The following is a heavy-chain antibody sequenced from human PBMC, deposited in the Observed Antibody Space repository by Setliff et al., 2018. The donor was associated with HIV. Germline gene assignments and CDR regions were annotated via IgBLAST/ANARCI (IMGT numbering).Heavy chain of an antibody. CDR3: ARLNQQWLVRDSGSNWFDP. J-gene: IGHJ5*02. CDR1: GGSINNDIYF. V-gene: IGHV4-61*01. CDR2: IYYSGST. D-gene: IGHD6-19*01. Sequence: PSETLSLTCSVSGGSINNDIYFWSWIRQHPGKGLEWIGYIYYSGSTNYNPSLKSRVTISVDTSKKQFSLKLSSVTAADTAVYYCARLNQQWLVRDSGSNWFDPWGQGILVTVSS.